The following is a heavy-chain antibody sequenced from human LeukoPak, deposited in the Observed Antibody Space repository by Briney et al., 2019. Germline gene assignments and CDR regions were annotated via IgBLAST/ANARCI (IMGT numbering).Heavy chain of an antibody. CDR2: IYSGGST. V-gene: IGHV3-53*04. D-gene: IGHD3-10*01. Sequence: QPGGSLRLSCAASGFTVSSNYMSWVRQAPGKGLEWVSVIYSGGSTYYADSVKGRFTISRHNSKNTLYLQMNSLRAEDTAVYYCAREGLWFGTGHYYYYGMDVWGQGTTVTVSS. J-gene: IGHJ6*02. CDR3: AREGLWFGTGHYYYYGMDV. CDR1: GFTVSSNY.